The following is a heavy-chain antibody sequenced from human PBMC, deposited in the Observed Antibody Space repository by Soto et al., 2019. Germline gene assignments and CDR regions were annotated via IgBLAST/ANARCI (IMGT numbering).Heavy chain of an antibody. Sequence: EVQLVESGGGLVQPGGSLRLSCTASGFTFSDSWMTWVRQAPGKGLEWVARIKQDESEKKYADSVKGRFSISRDNAKNSMYLQIESLRGEDTAVYYCVRGGSNYASWGQGTLVTVSS. D-gene: IGHD4-4*01. CDR3: VRGGSNYAS. CDR1: GFTFSDSW. CDR2: IKQDESEK. J-gene: IGHJ5*02. V-gene: IGHV3-7*01.